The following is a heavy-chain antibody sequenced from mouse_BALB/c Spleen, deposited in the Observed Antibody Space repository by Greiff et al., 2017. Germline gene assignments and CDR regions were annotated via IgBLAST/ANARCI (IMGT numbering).Heavy chain of an antibody. Sequence: EVKLMESGGGLVQPGGSRKLSCAASGFTFSSFGMHWVRQAPEKGLEWVAYISSGSSTIYYADTVKGRFTISRDNPKNTLFLQMTSLRSEDTAMYYCARTEASWFAYWGQGTLVTVSA. CDR2: ISSGSSTI. CDR3: ARTEASWFAY. CDR1: GFTFSSFG. J-gene: IGHJ3*01. V-gene: IGHV5-17*02.